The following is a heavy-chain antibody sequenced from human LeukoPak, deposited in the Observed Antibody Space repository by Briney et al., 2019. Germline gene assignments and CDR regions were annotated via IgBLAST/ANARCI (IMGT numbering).Heavy chain of an antibody. CDR3: ARANAFDL. V-gene: IGHV4-4*07. J-gene: IGHJ3*01. CDR2: IHSSGST. Sequence: PSETLSLTCAVSGGSISSNYWNWIRQAAGKGLEWIGRIHSSGSTNYNPSLKSRVTMSVDTSKNQFSLNLSSVTAAGTAVYYCARANAFDLWGQGTMVTVSS. CDR1: GGSISSNY.